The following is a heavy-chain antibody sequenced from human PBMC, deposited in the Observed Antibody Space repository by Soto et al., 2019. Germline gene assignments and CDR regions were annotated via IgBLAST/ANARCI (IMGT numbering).Heavy chain of an antibody. CDR2: ASHTGGT. V-gene: IGHV4-34*01. Sequence: QVQVQQWGAGLLKFSETLSLTCAVNGGSFSGWHWNWIRQPPGKGLEWIGEASHTGGTNYNPSLESRVTISVDTSRNQLSLKLTSVSAADTAVYYCARRRNLDVWGPGTTVIVSS. CDR3: ARRRNLDV. J-gene: IGHJ6*02. CDR1: GGSFSGWH. D-gene: IGHD1-1*01.